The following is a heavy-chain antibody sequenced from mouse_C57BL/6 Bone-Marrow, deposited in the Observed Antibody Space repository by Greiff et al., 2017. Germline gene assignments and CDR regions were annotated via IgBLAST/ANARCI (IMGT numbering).Heavy chain of an antibody. V-gene: IGHV1-9*01. CDR1: GYTFTGYW. CDR3: ARDYYGSSSVYFDF. J-gene: IGHJ1*03. Sequence: VQLQESGAELMKPGASVKLSCKATGYTFTGYWIEWVKQRPGHGLEWIGEILPGSGSTNYNEKFKDKATVTADTSSNKAYMQLSSLTTEDSAIYYYARDYYGSSSVYFDFWGTGTTVTVSS. D-gene: IGHD1-1*01. CDR2: ILPGSGST.